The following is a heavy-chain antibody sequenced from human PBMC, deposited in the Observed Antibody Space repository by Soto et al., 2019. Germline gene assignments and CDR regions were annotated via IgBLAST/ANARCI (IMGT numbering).Heavy chain of an antibody. CDR3: ARSLRPLMGRSGYYYEESHAFDI. Sequence: SETLSLTCTVSGGSISSGGYYWSWIRQHPGKGLEWIGYIYYSGSTYYNPSLESRVTISVDTSKNQFSLKLSSVTAADTAVYYCARSLRPLMGRSGYYYEESHAFDIWGQGTMVTV. CDR2: IYYSGST. V-gene: IGHV4-31*03. J-gene: IGHJ3*02. CDR1: GGSISSGGYY. D-gene: IGHD3-22*01.